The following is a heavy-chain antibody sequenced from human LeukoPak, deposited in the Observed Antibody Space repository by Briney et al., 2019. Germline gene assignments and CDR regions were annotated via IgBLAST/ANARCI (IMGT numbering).Heavy chain of an antibody. Sequence: PSETLSLTCAVYGGSFSGYYWSWIRQPPGKGLEWIGEINHSGSTNYNPSLKSRVTISVDTSKNQFSQKLSSVTAADTAVYYCARGRYSSGWYYFDYWGQGTLVTVSS. D-gene: IGHD6-19*01. V-gene: IGHV4-34*01. CDR1: GGSFSGYY. CDR3: ARGRYSSGWYYFDY. J-gene: IGHJ4*02. CDR2: INHSGST.